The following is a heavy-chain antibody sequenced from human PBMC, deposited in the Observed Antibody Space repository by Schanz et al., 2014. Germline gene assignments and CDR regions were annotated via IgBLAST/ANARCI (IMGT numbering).Heavy chain of an antibody. Sequence: QVQLVQSGAEVKKPGASVKVSCKASGYTFTSHGVIWVRQAPGQGLEWMGWISTSNGNTNYIQKLQGRVTMTTDTSTSTAYMELRSLRSDDTDVYYCARVQDDILTGSEYYYGMDVWGQGTTVTVAS. J-gene: IGHJ6*02. CDR1: GYTFTSHG. CDR3: ARVQDDILTGSEYYYGMDV. V-gene: IGHV1-18*01. D-gene: IGHD3-9*01. CDR2: ISTSNGNT.